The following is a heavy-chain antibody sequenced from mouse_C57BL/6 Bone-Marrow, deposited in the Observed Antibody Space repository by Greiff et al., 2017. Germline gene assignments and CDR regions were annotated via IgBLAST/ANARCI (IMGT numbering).Heavy chain of an antibody. CDR1: GFNIKDDY. CDR2: IDPENGDT. CDR3: TGWLLLDY. D-gene: IGHD2-3*01. Sequence: EVQLQQSGAELVRPGASVKLSCTASGFNIKDDYMHWVKQRPEQGLECIGWIDPENGDTEYASKFQGKATITADTASNTAYLQLSSLTSEDTAVYDCTGWLLLDYWGQGTTLTVSS. J-gene: IGHJ2*01. V-gene: IGHV14-4*01.